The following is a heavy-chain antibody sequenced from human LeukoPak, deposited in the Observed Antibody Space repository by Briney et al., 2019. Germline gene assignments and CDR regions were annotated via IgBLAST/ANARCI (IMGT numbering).Heavy chain of an antibody. CDR3: ARDGGTAMVTNPYYYYMDV. Sequence: ASVKVSCKASGGTFSSYAISWVRQAPGQGLEWMGWINPNSGGTNYAQKFQGRVTMTRDTSISTAYMELSRLRSDDTAVYYCARDGGTAMVTNPYYYYMDVWGKGTTVTISS. D-gene: IGHD5-18*01. CDR1: GGTFSSYA. V-gene: IGHV1-2*02. J-gene: IGHJ6*03. CDR2: INPNSGGT.